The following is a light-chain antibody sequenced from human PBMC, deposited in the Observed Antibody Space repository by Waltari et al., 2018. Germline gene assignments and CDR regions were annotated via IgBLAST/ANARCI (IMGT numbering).Light chain of an antibody. CDR2: DVS. J-gene: IGLJ2*01. CDR1: SSDVGGYNY. CDR3: CSYAGSYTFVV. Sequence: QSALTQPRSVSGSPGQSVTISCTGTSSDVGGYNYVSWYQQHPGKGPKRMIYDVSKRPSGVPDRFSGSKSGNTASLTISGLQAEDEADYYCCSYAGSYTFVVFGGGTKLTVL. V-gene: IGLV2-11*01.